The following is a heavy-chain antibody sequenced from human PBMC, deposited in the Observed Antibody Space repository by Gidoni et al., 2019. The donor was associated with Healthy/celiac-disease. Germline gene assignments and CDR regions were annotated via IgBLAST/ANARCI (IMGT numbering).Heavy chain of an antibody. CDR2: ISWNSGSI. Sequence: EVQLVESGGGLVQPGRSLRLSCAASGFTFDDYAMHWARQAPGQGLEWVSGISWNSGSIGYADSVKGRFTISRDNAKNSLYLQMNSLRAEDTALYYCAKEGYYYDSSGYYGPNWFDPWGQGTLVTVSS. CDR3: AKEGYYYDSSGYYGPNWFDP. J-gene: IGHJ5*02. D-gene: IGHD3-22*01. V-gene: IGHV3-9*01. CDR1: GFTFDDYA.